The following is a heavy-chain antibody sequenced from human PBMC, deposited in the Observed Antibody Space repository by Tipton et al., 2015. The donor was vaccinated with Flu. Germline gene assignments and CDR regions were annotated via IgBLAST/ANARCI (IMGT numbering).Heavy chain of an antibody. CDR3: TRDPTHFNWGQGYFDL. CDR1: GFRFDEYA. D-gene: IGHD7-27*01. CDR2: INWNNGAL. J-gene: IGHJ2*01. Sequence: SLRLSCAASGFRFDEYAMHWVRQATGKGLGWVSGINWNNGALGYADSVKGRFTISRDSAKSSLYLQMNSLRTDDKAFYYCTRDPTHFNWGQGYFDLWGRGALVTVSS. V-gene: IGHV3-9*01.